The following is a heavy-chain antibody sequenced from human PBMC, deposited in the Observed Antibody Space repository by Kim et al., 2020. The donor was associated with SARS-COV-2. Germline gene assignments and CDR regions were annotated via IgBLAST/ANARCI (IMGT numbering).Heavy chain of an antibody. CDR2: ISGSGGST. V-gene: IGHV3-23*01. Sequence: GGSLRLSCAASGFTFSSYAMSWVRQAPGKGLEWVSAISGSGGSTYYADSVKGRFTISRDNSKNTLYLQMNSLRAEDTAVYYCAKDPGPGWIVPAAQEGYFDYWGQGTLVSVSS. D-gene: IGHD2-2*01. CDR1: GFTFSSYA. CDR3: AKDPGPGWIVPAAQEGYFDY. J-gene: IGHJ4*02.